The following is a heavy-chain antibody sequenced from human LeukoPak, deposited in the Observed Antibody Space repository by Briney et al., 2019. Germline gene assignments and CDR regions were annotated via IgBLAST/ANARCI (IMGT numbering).Heavy chain of an antibody. J-gene: IGHJ4*02. V-gene: IGHV3-23*01. CDR3: AKAWYYDSSGYYSASDY. Sequence: GGSLRLSCAASGFTFSSYAMSWVRQAPGKGLEWVSAISGSGGSTYYADSVKGRFTISRDNSKNTLYLQMNSLRAEDTAVYYCAKAWYYDSSGYYSASDYWGQGTLVTVSS. CDR2: ISGSGGST. CDR1: GFTFSSYA. D-gene: IGHD3-22*01.